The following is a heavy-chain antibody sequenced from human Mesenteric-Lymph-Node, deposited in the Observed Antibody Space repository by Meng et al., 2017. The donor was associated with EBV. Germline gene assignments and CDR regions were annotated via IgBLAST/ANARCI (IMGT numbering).Heavy chain of an antibody. Sequence: QVQLWRAGPEMKKPGASVKVSCRVSGYTFTNYGITWMRQAPGQGLEWMGWISPKNGNTNYAHNLQGRVTMTTDTATSTAYMELRNLRSDDTALYFCAKEGRDGYNYFFDYWGQGTLVTVSS. CDR1: GYTFTNYG. D-gene: IGHD5-24*01. V-gene: IGHV1-18*01. CDR2: ISPKNGNT. J-gene: IGHJ4*02. CDR3: AKEGRDGYNYFFDY.